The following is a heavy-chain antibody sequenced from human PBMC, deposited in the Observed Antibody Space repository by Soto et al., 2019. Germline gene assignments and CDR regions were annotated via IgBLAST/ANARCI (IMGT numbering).Heavy chain of an antibody. CDR2: VYYTGGT. CDR1: GGSISSNSYY. CDR3: ARRIPGTTRRFDP. Sequence: QLQLQESGPGLVKPSETLSLTCTVSGGSISSNSYYWGWIRQPPGKGLEWIGNVYYTGGTYHNPSLKSRVTMSVDTSKNLFSLKLSSVTAADTAVYYCARRIPGTTRRFDPWGQGTLVTVSS. V-gene: IGHV4-39*01. J-gene: IGHJ5*02. D-gene: IGHD1-1*01.